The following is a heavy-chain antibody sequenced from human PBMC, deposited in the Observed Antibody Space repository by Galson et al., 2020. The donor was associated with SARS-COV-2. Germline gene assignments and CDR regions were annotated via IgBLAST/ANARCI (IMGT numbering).Heavy chain of an antibody. V-gene: IGHV4-39*07. CDR1: GCSISSSSYY. D-gene: IGHD6-19*01. CDR2: IYYSGST. Sequence: SETLTLTCTVSGCSISSSSYYWGWIRQPPGKGLEWIGNIYYSGSTYYHPSLKSRVTISVDTSKNQFSLKLSSVTAADTAVYYCARKEGIQTETGIAVAGTGGGFDYWGQGTLVTVSS. CDR3: ARKEGIQTETGIAVAGTGGGFDY. J-gene: IGHJ4*02.